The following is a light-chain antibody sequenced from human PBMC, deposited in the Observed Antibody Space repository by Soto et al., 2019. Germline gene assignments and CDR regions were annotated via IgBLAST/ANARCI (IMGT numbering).Light chain of an antibody. CDR3: QQSYSTPS. J-gene: IGKJ2*01. CDR1: QSISSY. V-gene: IGKV1-39*01. CDR2: AAS. Sequence: DIQMTQSPSSLSASVGDRVTITCRASQSISSYLNWYQQKPGKAPKLLIYAASSLQSGVPSRFSGSGSGTEFTLTISSLQPEDFATYYCQQSYSTPSFGQETKLEIK.